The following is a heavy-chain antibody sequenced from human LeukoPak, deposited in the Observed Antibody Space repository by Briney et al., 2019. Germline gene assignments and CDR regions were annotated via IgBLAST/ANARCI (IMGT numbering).Heavy chain of an antibody. J-gene: IGHJ4*02. V-gene: IGHV3-23*01. CDR1: GFTFSSYA. CDR2: ISGSGGST. CDR3: ARVVLGGNYFDY. D-gene: IGHD3-10*01. Sequence: GGSLRLSCAASGFTFSSYAMSWVRQVPGKGLEWVSAISGSGGSTYYADSVKGRFTISRDNSKNTLYLQMNSLRAEGTAVYYCARVVLGGNYFDYWGQGTLVTVSS.